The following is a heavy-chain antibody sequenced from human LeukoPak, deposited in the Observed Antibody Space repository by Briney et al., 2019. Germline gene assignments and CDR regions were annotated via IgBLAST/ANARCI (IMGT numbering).Heavy chain of an antibody. CDR2: INPNSGGT. CDR1: GYTFTGYY. D-gene: IGHD3-9*01. V-gene: IGHV1-2*02. J-gene: IGHJ4*02. CDR3: AIVRYFDWLSFDY. Sequence: ASVKVSCKASGYTFTGYYMHWVRQAPGQGLEWMGWINPNSGGTNYAQKFQGRVTMTRDKSISTAYLQWSSLKASDTAMYYCAIVRYFDWLSFDYWGQGTLVTVSS.